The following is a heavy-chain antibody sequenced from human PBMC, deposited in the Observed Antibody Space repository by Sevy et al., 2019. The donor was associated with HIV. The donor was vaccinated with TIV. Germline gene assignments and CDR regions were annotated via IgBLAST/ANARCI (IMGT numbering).Heavy chain of an antibody. J-gene: IGHJ3*02. D-gene: IGHD3-10*01. CDR3: ARAGPGITRDAFDI. CDR1: GYTFTSYG. V-gene: IGHV1-18*01. CDR2: ISAYNGNT. Sequence: ASVKVSCKASGYTFTSYGISWVRQAPGQGLEWMGWISAYNGNTNYTQKLQGRVTMTTDTSTSTAYMELRSLRSDDTAVYYCARAGPGITRDAFDIWGQGTMVTVSS.